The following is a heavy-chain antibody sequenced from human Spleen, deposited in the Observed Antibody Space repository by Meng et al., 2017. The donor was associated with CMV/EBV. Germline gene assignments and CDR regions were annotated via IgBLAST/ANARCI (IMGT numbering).Heavy chain of an antibody. CDR3: ARRRGYCSSTSCRYWYFDL. Sequence: FSGYYWSWIRQPPGKGLEWIGEINHSGSTNYNPSLKSRVTISVDTSKNQFSLKLSSVTAADTAVYYCARRRGYCSSTSCRYWYFDLWGRGTLVTVSS. CDR2: INHSGST. D-gene: IGHD2-2*01. CDR1: FSGYY. J-gene: IGHJ2*01. V-gene: IGHV4-34*01.